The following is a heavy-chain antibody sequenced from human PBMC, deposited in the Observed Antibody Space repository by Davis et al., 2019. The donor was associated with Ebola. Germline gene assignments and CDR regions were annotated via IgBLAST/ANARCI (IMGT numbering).Heavy chain of an antibody. D-gene: IGHD5-18*01. CDR2: MNPNSGKT. Sequence: ASVKVSCKASGYTFISYDINWVRQATGQGLEWMGWMNPNSGKTGFAQKFQGRITMTRNTSISTAYMDLSSLRSEDTAVYYCVRSGYSYGYGMDVWGQGTTVTVSS. V-gene: IGHV1-8*01. J-gene: IGHJ6*01. CDR1: GYTFISYD. CDR3: VRSGYSYGYGMDV.